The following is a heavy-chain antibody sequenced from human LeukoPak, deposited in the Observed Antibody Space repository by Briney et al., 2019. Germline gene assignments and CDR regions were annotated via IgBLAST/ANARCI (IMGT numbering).Heavy chain of an antibody. V-gene: IGHV3-23*01. J-gene: IGHJ3*02. D-gene: IGHD5-12*01. CDR1: GFTFSTYA. Sequence: PGGSLRLSCAASGFTFSTYAMTWVRQAPGKGLEWVSGISGSGGSTYYADSVKGRFTISRDTSKNTLCLQMNSLRAEDTAVYYCARESSGYSGYDPVRAFDIWGQGTMVTVSS. CDR3: ARESSGYSGYDPVRAFDI. CDR2: ISGSGGST.